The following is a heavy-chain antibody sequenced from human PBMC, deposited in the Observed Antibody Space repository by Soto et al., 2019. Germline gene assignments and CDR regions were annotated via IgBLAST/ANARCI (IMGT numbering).Heavy chain of an antibody. V-gene: IGHV4-34*01. Sequence: QVQLQQWGAGLLKPSETLSLTCAVYGGSFSGYYWSWIRQPPGKGLEWIGEINHSGSTNYNPSLKGRVSLSVATSKNQFPLELSSVTAADTAGYYCARVSDDILTGPPNFDYWGQGTLVTVSS. D-gene: IGHD3-9*01. CDR3: ARVSDDILTGPPNFDY. J-gene: IGHJ4*02. CDR1: GGSFSGYY. CDR2: INHSGST.